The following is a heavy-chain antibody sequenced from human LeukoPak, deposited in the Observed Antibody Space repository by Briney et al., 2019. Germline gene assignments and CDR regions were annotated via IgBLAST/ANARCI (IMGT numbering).Heavy chain of an antibody. Sequence: GGSLRLSCAASGFSFSSYAMNWVRQAPGKGLEWVSAIGGRGGSTYYAGSVKGRFTISRDNSNNMVYVQMNSLRAEDTAVYYCAKGAHYDILTGYSYYFDYWGQGTLVTVSS. CDR3: AKGAHYDILTGYSYYFDY. V-gene: IGHV3-23*01. CDR2: IGGRGGST. D-gene: IGHD3-9*01. CDR1: GFSFSSYA. J-gene: IGHJ4*02.